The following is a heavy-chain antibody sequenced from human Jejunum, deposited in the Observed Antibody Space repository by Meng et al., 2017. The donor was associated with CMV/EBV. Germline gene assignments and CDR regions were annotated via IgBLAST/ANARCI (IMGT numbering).Heavy chain of an antibody. V-gene: IGHV7-4-1*02. J-gene: IGHJ4*02. D-gene: IGHD3-16*01. CDR3: AKKRDWGNYFFDY. CDR1: GYHFTSYA. CDR2: ITTPTGTP. Sequence: CKASGYHFTSYAMNWVRQAPGQGLEWMGWITTPTGTPTYAQGFTGRFVFSLDTSVSTAYLQISSLEAEDTAVYYCAKKRDWGNYFFDYWGQGTLVTVSS.